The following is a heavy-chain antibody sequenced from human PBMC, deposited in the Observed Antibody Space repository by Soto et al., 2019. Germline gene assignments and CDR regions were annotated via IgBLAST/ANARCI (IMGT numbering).Heavy chain of an antibody. CDR1: GFSFSSYA. V-gene: IGHV3-30-3*01. D-gene: IGHD1-7*01. Sequence: QVQLVESGGGVVQPGRSLRLSCAASGFSFSSYAMHWVRQAPGKGLDWVAAISYDGSDKYYADSVKGRFTISRDNSKNTLYLQTNSLTTEDTAVYYCARDARTGTHWYFDLWGRGTLVTVSS. J-gene: IGHJ2*01. CDR3: ARDARTGTHWYFDL. CDR2: ISYDGSDK.